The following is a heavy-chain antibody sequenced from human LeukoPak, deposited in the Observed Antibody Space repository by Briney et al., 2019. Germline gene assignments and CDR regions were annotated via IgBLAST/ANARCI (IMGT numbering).Heavy chain of an antibody. D-gene: IGHD2-15*01. CDR1: GGSISSSSYY. Sequence: PSETLSLTCTVSGGSISSSSYYWGWIRQPPGKELEWIGSIYYSGSTYYNPSLKSRVTISVDTSKNQFSLKLSSVTAADTAVYYCARHLNYCSGGSCYPYYFDYWGQGTLVTVSS. CDR3: ARHLNYCSGGSCYPYYFDY. V-gene: IGHV4-39*01. J-gene: IGHJ4*02. CDR2: IYYSGST.